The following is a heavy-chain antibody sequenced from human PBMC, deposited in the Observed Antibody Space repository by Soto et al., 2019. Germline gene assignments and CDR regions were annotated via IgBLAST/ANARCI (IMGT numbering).Heavy chain of an antibody. CDR2: INTVNGNT. CDR1: RYSFPTYA. CDR3: ASGRGSMFDP. D-gene: IGHD3-16*01. J-gene: IGHJ5*02. Sequence: VASVKVSCEASRYSFPTYAIPWVRQAPGQRLQWMGWINTVNGNTHYSQKFQGRVTITRDSSASTVYMELSSLKSADTAFYYCASGRGSMFDPWG. V-gene: IGHV1-3*04.